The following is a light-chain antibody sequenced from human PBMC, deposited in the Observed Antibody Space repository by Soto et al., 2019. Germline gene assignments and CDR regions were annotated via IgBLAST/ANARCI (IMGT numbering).Light chain of an antibody. CDR2: KFS. Sequence: DVVMTQSPLSLPVTLGQPASISCRSSQSLVYSDGNIYLSWFQQRPGQSPRRLIYKFSIRYSVVPDRFSGSWSGTDFTLKITRVEADDVAIYYCMQGTHWPYTFGQGTKLESK. CDR3: MQGTHWPYT. CDR1: QSLVYSDGNIY. J-gene: IGKJ2*01. V-gene: IGKV2-30*01.